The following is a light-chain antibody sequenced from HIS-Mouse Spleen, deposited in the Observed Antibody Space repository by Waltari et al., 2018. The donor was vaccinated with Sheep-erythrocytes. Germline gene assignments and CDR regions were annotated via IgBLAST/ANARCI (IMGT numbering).Light chain of an antibody. CDR2: DAS. CDR1: QDISNY. Sequence: RVTITCQASQDISNYLNWYQQKPGKAPKLLIYDASNLETGVPSRFSGSGSGTDFTFTISSLEPEDFAVYYCQQRSNWLTFGGGTKVEIK. CDR3: QQRSNWLT. V-gene: IGKV1-33*01. J-gene: IGKJ4*01.